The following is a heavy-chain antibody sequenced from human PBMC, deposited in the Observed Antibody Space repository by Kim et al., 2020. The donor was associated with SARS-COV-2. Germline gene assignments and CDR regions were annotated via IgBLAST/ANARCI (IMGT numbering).Heavy chain of an antibody. Sequence: GGSLRLSCAASGFTFDDYAMHWVRQAPGKGLEWVSGISWNSGSIGYADSVKGRFTISRDNAKNSLYLQMNSLRAEDTALYYCAKDSRYSSGWYDYWGQGTLVTVSS. CDR2: ISWNSGSI. V-gene: IGHV3-9*01. D-gene: IGHD6-19*01. CDR3: AKDSRYSSGWYDY. CDR1: GFTFDDYA. J-gene: IGHJ4*02.